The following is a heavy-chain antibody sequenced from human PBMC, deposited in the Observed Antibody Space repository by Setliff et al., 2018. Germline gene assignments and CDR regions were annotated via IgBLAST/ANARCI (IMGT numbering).Heavy chain of an antibody. CDR1: GGSISSSSYY. Sequence: SETLSLTCTVSGGSISSSSYYWGWIRQPPGKGLEWIGSIYYSGSTYYNPSLKSRVTISVDTSKNQFSLKLSSVTAADTAVYYCARDPLTTNRRRAFDIWGQGTMGTVSS. D-gene: IGHD4-17*01. V-gene: IGHV4-39*07. J-gene: IGHJ3*02. CDR2: IYYSGST. CDR3: ARDPLTTNRRRAFDI.